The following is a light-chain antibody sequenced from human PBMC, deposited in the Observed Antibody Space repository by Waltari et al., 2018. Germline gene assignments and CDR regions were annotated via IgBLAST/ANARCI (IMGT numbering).Light chain of an antibody. Sequence: DIVMTQTPLSLSVTLGQPASISCKSSQSLLYSDGKTYLYWYLQKPGQPPQLLIYYVSTRISGVPARFGGGGSGTNSTLKISRLEAEEVGVYYCRHSIQLPLTSGGGTRVRIK. J-gene: IGKJ4*01. CDR2: YVS. CDR3: RHSIQLPLT. V-gene: IGKV2D-29*01. CDR1: QSLLYSDGKTY.